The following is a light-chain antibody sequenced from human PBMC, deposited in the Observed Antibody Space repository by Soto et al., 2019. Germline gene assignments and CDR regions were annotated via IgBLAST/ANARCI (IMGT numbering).Light chain of an antibody. V-gene: IGKV3-11*01. J-gene: IGKJ4*01. Sequence: EIWLTQSPATLSLSPGDRATLSCRASQSVSRYLAWYQQKPGQAPRLLIHDTSTRATGVPDTFSGSGSGTEFTLTSSSLEPEDSAMYYCQQRFSWPPTFGGGTHVEI. CDR1: QSVSRY. CDR3: QQRFSWPPT. CDR2: DTS.